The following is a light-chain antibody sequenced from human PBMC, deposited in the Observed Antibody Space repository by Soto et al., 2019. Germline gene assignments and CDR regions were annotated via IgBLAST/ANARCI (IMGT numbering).Light chain of an antibody. CDR1: QSVSSN. CDR3: QQYGYSPET. CDR2: GTS. V-gene: IGKV3-20*01. Sequence: EIVMTQFPATLSVSPGERATLSCRASQSVSSNLAWYQQKPGQAPRLLIYGTSSRATGIPDRFSGSGSGTDFSLTISRLEPEDFAVYYCQQYGYSPETFGQGTKVDIK. J-gene: IGKJ1*01.